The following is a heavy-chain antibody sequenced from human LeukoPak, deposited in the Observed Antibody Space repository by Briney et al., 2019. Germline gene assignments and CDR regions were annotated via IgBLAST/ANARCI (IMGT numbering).Heavy chain of an antibody. J-gene: IGHJ4*02. V-gene: IGHV1-69*05. CDR2: INPIFGSA. Sequence: SVKVSCKASGGTFSSYAISWVRQAPGQRLEWMGRINPIFGSANYAQKFQDRVTITTDESTSTAYMELSSLRSEDTAVYYCARKVPADSHFDYWGQGTQVTVSS. CDR3: ARKVPADSHFDY. CDR1: GGTFSSYA. D-gene: IGHD2-2*01.